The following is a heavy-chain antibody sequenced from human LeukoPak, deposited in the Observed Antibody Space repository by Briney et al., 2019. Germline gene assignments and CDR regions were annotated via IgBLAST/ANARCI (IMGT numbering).Heavy chain of an antibody. CDR3: TRGSIAYYYMDV. CDR2: IYYSGST. Sequence: SETLSLTCTVSSGSISSYYWSWIRQPPGKGLEWIGYIYYSGSTYYNPSLKSRVTISVDTSKNQFSLKLSSVTAADTAVYYYTRGSIAYYYMDVWGKGTTVTISS. CDR1: SGSISSYY. D-gene: IGHD3-22*01. J-gene: IGHJ6*03. V-gene: IGHV4-59*01.